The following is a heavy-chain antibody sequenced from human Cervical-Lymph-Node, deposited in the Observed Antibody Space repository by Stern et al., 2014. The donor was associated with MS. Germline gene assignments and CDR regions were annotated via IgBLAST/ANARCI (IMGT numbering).Heavy chain of an antibody. Sequence: EVQLVESGGGLVQPGRSLRLSCAVSGFTFDDYAMHWVRQAPGKGMEWGSGVSWNSDTIDYAESVKGRFTISRDNAKNSLYLRMSSLRAEDTAFYFCAKGEASSITIAGTGIDYWGQGTLVTVS. CDR2: VSWNSDTI. V-gene: IGHV3-9*01. J-gene: IGHJ4*02. CDR1: GFTFDDYA. D-gene: IGHD6-13*01. CDR3: AKGEASSITIAGTGIDY.